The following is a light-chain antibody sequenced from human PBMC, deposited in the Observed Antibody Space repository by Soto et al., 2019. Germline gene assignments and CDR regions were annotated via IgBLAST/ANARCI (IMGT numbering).Light chain of an antibody. CDR2: DVT. CDR3: SSSSRTSTLVV. J-gene: IGLJ2*01. CDR1: SSDVGGYNY. V-gene: IGLV2-14*03. Sequence: QSALTQPASVSGSPGQSITISCTGTSSDVGGYNYVSWYQQYPGKAPKLMIYDVTNRPSGVSSRFSGSKSDNTASLTISGLQAEDEADYYCSSSSRTSTLVVFGGGTKLTVL.